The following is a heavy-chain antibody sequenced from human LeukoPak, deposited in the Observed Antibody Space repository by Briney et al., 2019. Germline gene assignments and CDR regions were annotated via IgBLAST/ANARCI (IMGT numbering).Heavy chain of an antibody. Sequence: GGSLRLSCAASGFTFSSYSMNWVRQAPGKGLEWVSSIKSSSSYIYYADSVKGRFTISRDNAKNSLYLQMNILRAEDTAVYYCARESSYYYGSGSSYYFDYWGQGTLVTVSS. CDR2: IKSSSSYI. CDR1: GFTFSSYS. CDR3: ARESSYYYGSGSSYYFDY. J-gene: IGHJ4*02. D-gene: IGHD3-10*01. V-gene: IGHV3-21*01.